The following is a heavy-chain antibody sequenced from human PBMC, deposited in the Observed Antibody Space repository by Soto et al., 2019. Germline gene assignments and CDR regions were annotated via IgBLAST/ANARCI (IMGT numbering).Heavy chain of an antibody. J-gene: IGHJ6*02. Sequence: SETLSLTCTVSGGSISSSSYYWGWIRQPPGKGLEWIGSIYYSGSTYYNPSLKSRVTISVDTSKNQLSLKLSSVTAADTAVYYCARQGYYDFWSGYYPSRIYYYGMDVWGQGTTVTVSS. CDR2: IYYSGST. CDR3: ARQGYYDFWSGYYPSRIYYYGMDV. CDR1: GGSISSSSYY. V-gene: IGHV4-39*01. D-gene: IGHD3-3*01.